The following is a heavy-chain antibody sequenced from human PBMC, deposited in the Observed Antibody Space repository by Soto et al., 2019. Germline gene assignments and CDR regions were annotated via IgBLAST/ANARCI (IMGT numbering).Heavy chain of an antibody. V-gene: IGHV5-51*01. Sequence: GESLKSSCNGSGYNFAVYWIAWVRQMPGKGLELMGIIYPSDSDTRYRPSFQGQVTISADKSISSAYLQWSSLRASDTAMYYCARGGVSTRTFDYWGQGTPVTVSS. J-gene: IGHJ4*02. D-gene: IGHD3-3*01. CDR2: IYPSDSDT. CDR3: ARGGVSTRTFDY. CDR1: GYNFAVYW.